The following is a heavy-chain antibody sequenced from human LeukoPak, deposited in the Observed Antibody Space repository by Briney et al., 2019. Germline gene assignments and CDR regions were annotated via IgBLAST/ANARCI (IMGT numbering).Heavy chain of an antibody. D-gene: IGHD6-19*01. CDR1: GYTFTGYY. CDR2: INPNSGGT. CDR3: ARDEGSSGRPGDFYYYYYMDV. Sequence: ASVKVSCKASGYTFTGYYMHWVRQAPGQGLEWMGWINPNSGGTNYAQKFQGRVTMTRDTSISTAYMELSRLRSDDTAVYYCARDEGSSGRPGDFYYYYYMDVWGKGTTVTVSS. V-gene: IGHV1-2*02. J-gene: IGHJ6*03.